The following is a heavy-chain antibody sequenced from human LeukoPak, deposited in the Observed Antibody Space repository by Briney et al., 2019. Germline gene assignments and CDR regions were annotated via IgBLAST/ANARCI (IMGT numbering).Heavy chain of an antibody. CDR2: FDPSDSYT. Sequence: HGESLKISCKGSGYSFASYWISWVRQMPGKGPEWMGRFDPSDSYTNYSPSFQGHVTISADKSISTAYLQWSSLKASDTAMYYCATRGSSGWSDYWGQGTLVTVSS. J-gene: IGHJ4*02. CDR3: ATRGSSGWSDY. V-gene: IGHV5-10-1*01. CDR1: GYSFASYW. D-gene: IGHD6-19*01.